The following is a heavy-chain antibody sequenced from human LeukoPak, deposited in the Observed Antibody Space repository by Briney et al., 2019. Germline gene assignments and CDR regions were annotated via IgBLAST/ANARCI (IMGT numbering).Heavy chain of an antibody. Sequence: GESLKISCKASGYSFTSSWIGWVRQMPGKGLEWMGVIYPDDSDIRYSPSFEGQVTISADKSIRTAYLQWSSLKAADTAMYYCARPRGGYYPLDYWGQGTLVTVSS. CDR2: IYPDDSDI. V-gene: IGHV5-51*01. CDR1: GYSFTSSW. D-gene: IGHD3-3*01. CDR3: ARPRGGYYPLDY. J-gene: IGHJ4*02.